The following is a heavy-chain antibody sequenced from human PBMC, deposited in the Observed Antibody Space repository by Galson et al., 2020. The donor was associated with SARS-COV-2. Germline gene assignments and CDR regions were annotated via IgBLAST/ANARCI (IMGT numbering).Heavy chain of an antibody. V-gene: IGHV4-61*01. J-gene: IGHJ4*02. CDR3: GREAGYVDF. D-gene: IGHD2-2*01. CDR2: VYYNGET. CDR1: GGIVSSGTFH. Sequence: SETLSLTCNVYGGIVSSGTFHWNWIRQAPGKGLEWIGDVYYNGETNYNPSLKSRVSISIDTSKNKFSLRLSSVTAADTAVYFCGREAGYVDFWGQGTLVTVSS.